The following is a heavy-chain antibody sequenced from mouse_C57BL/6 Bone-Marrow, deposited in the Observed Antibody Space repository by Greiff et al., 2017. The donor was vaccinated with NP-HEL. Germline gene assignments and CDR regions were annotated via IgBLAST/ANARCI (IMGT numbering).Heavy chain of an antibody. V-gene: IGHV1-55*01. Sequence: QVQLQQPGAELVKPGASVKMSCKASGYTFTSYWITWVKQRPGQGLEWIGDIYPGSGSTNYNEKFKSKATLTVDTSASTAYLQLSSLTSEYSAVYYCADLRARPYWYFDVWGTGTTVTVSS. D-gene: IGHD3-2*02. J-gene: IGHJ1*03. CDR3: ADLRARPYWYFDV. CDR1: GYTFTSYW. CDR2: IYPGSGST.